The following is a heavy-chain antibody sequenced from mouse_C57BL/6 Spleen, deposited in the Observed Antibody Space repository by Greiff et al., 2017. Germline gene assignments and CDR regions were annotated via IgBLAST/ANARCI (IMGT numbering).Heavy chain of an antibody. CDR3: ARERVLRSLDY. D-gene: IGHD1-1*01. CDR1: GFTFSSYA. J-gene: IGHJ2*01. Sequence: EVQLQESGGGLVKPGGSLKLSCAASGFTFSSYAMSWVRQTPEKRLEWVATISDGGSYTYYPDNVKGRFTISRDNAKNNLYLQMSHLKSEDTAMYYCARERVLRSLDYWGQGTTLTVSS. CDR2: ISDGGSYT. V-gene: IGHV5-4*01.